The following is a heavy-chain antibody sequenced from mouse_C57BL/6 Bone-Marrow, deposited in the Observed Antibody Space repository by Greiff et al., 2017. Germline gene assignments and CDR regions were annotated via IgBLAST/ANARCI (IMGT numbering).Heavy chain of an antibody. Sequence: VQLQQSGPELVKPGASVKISCKASGYAFSSSWMNWVKQRPGKGLEWIGRIYPGDGDTNYNGKFKGKATLTADKSSSTAYMQLSSLTSEDSAVYFCARSKLSSLPEGFAYWGQGTLVTVSA. CDR1: GYAFSSSW. D-gene: IGHD2-1*01. J-gene: IGHJ3*01. CDR2: IYPGDGDT. V-gene: IGHV1-82*01. CDR3: ARSKLSSLPEGFAY.